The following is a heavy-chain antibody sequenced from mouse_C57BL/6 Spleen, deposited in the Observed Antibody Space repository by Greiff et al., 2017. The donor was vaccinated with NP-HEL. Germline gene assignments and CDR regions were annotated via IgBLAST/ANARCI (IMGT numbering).Heavy chain of an antibody. CDR2: IYPGDGDT. J-gene: IGHJ2*01. CDR1: GYAFSSSW. D-gene: IGHD1-1*01. Sequence: QVQLQQSGPELVKPGASVKISCKASGYAFSSSWMNWVKQRPGKGLEWIGRIYPGDGDTNYNGKFKGKATLTADKSSSPAYMQLSSLTSEDSAVYFCARSTGSSYDDYWGQGTTLTVSS. CDR3: ARSTGSSYDDY. V-gene: IGHV1-82*01.